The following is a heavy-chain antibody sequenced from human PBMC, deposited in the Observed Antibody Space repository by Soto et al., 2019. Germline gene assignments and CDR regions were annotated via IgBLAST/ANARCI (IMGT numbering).Heavy chain of an antibody. CDR3: ARAYCSSTSCYSEGDAFEI. CDR1: GYTFTGYY. Sequence: ASVKVSCKASGYTFTGYYMHWVRQAPGQGLEWMGWINPNSGGTNYAQKFQGWVTMTRDTSISTAYMELSRLRSDDTAVYYCARAYCSSTSCYSEGDAFEIWGQGTMVTVSS. J-gene: IGHJ3*02. V-gene: IGHV1-2*04. CDR2: INPNSGGT. D-gene: IGHD2-2*01.